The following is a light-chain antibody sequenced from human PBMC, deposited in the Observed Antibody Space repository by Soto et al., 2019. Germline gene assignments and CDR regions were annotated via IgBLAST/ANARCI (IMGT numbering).Light chain of an antibody. Sequence: EVVMTQSPATLSLSLGERATLSCRASQSVESDLAWYQQRPGQTPRLLFYSASTRATGVPARFSGSGSGTDFTLTISGLQSEDFAVYYCQQYNKWPPLTFGGGTKVEIK. V-gene: IGKV3-15*01. CDR1: QSVESD. CDR2: SAS. J-gene: IGKJ4*01. CDR3: QQYNKWPPLT.